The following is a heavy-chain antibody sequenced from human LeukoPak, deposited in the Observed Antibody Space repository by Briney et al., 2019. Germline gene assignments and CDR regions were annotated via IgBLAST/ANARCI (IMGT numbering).Heavy chain of an antibody. J-gene: IGHJ3*02. CDR3: ARVLDLSKRGLDAFDI. CDR2: IYYSGST. D-gene: IGHD3-16*01. V-gene: IGHV4-31*03. Sequence: SQSLSLTCSVSGGTINYGGSYWSWIRQHPGKGLKWIGYIYYSGSTYYNPSLKSRVTISVDTSKHQFSLKLSSVTAADTAVYYCARVLDLSKRGLDAFDIWGQGTMVTVSS. CDR1: GGTINYGGSY.